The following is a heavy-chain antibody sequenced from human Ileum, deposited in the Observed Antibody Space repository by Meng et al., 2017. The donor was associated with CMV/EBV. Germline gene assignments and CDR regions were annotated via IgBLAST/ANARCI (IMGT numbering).Heavy chain of an antibody. CDR3: ARDENEWGTNIVVVPAAIDY. CDR2: ISSSSSYI. D-gene: IGHD2-2*01. V-gene: IGHV3-21*01. Sequence: GESLKISCAASGFTFSSYSMNWVRQAPGKGLEWVSSISSSSSYIYYADSVKGRFTISRDNAKNSLYLQMNSLRAEDTAVYYCARDENEWGTNIVVVPAAIDYWGQGTLVTVSS. J-gene: IGHJ4*02. CDR1: GFTFSSYS.